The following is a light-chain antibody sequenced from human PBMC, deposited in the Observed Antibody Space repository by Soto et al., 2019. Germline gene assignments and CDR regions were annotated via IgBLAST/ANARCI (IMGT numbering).Light chain of an antibody. J-gene: IGKJ2*01. Sequence: EIVMTQSPATLSVSQGERATLSCRASQSVSSNLALYQQKPGQAPRLLIYGASTRATGIPARFSGSGSGTDFTLTLSSLQSEDFAVYYCQQYNNWPPYTFGQGTKLEIK. CDR1: QSVSSN. CDR3: QQYNNWPPYT. V-gene: IGKV3-15*01. CDR2: GAS.